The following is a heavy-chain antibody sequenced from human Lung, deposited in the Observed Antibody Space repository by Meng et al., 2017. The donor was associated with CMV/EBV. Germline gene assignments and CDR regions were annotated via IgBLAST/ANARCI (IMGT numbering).Heavy chain of an antibody. CDR1: GFTFSSYG. Sequence: GGSLRLSCAASGFTFSSYGMHWVRQAPGKGLEWVAVIWYDGSNKYYADSVKGRFTISRDNSKNTLYLQMNSLRAEDTAVYYCAKTEYYYDSSGYWGVEYWXQGNXVTVDS. V-gene: IGHV3-33*06. D-gene: IGHD3-22*01. CDR2: IWYDGSNK. CDR3: AKTEYYYDSSGYWGVEY. J-gene: IGHJ4*02.